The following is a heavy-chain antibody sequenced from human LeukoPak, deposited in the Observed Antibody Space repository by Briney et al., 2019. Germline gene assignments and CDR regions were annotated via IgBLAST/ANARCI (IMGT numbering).Heavy chain of an antibody. CDR1: GYTFTGYY. CDR3: ARASESSPYSGSYCP. D-gene: IGHD1-26*01. V-gene: IGHV1-2*06. CDR2: INPNSGGT. J-gene: IGHJ5*02. Sequence: GASVKVSCKASGYTFTGYYMHWVRQAPGQGLEWMGRINPNSGGTNYAQTFQVRVTMTRDTSISTAYMELSRMRSDATAVYYCARASESSPYSGSYCPWGQGTLVTVSS.